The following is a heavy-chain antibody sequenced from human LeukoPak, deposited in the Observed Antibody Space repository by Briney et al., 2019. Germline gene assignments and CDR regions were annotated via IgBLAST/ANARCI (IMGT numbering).Heavy chain of an antibody. CDR2: IYYSGST. CDR1: GGSFSGYY. V-gene: IGHV4-59*01. CDR3: ARERAYGSGSYYTFDY. D-gene: IGHD3-10*01. J-gene: IGHJ4*02. Sequence: SGTLSLTCAVYGGSFSGYYWSWIRQPPGKGLEWIGYIYYSGSTNYNPSLKSRVTISVDTSKNQFSLKLSSVTAADTAVYYCARERAYGSGSYYTFDYWGQGTLVTVSS.